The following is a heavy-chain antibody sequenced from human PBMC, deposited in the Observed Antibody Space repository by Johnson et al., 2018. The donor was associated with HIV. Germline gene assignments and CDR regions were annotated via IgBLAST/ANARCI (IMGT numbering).Heavy chain of an antibody. J-gene: IGHJ3*02. D-gene: IGHD6-6*01. CDR1: GFTFSSYD. Sequence: EVQLVESGGGLVQPGGSLRLSCAASGFTFSSYDMHWVRQATGKGLEWVSAIGTAGDTYYPGSVKGRFTISREKAKNSSYLQMKSLRAGDTAVYYCARGGIAARIDALDIWGQGTMVTVSS. V-gene: IGHV3-13*01. CDR3: ARGGIAARIDALDI. CDR2: IGTAGDT.